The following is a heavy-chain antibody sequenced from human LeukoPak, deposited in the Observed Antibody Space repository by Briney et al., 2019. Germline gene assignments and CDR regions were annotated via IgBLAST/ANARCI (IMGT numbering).Heavy chain of an antibody. CDR1: GGSFSGYY. Sequence: SENLSLTCAVYGGSFSGYYWSWLRQPPGKGLEWIGEINHSGSTNYNPSLKSRVTISVDTSKNQFSLKLSSVTAPDTAVYYCAIGGIDVAGTDYWGQGTLVTVSS. D-gene: IGHD6-19*01. CDR2: INHSGST. CDR3: AIGGIDVAGTDY. J-gene: IGHJ4*02. V-gene: IGHV4-34*01.